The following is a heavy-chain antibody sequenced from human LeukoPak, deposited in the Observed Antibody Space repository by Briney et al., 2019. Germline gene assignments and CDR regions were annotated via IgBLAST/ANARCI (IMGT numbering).Heavy chain of an antibody. CDR3: AREGPSWELVPSFDY. CDR1: GGSLSSGDYY. CDR2: IYYSGST. J-gene: IGHJ4*02. V-gene: IGHV4-31*03. Sequence: TLSLTCIVSGGSLSSGDYYWSWIRQHPAKGLEWIGYIYYSGSTYYNPSLKSRVTMSVDTSKNQFSLKLSSVTAADTAVYYCAREGPSWELVPSFDYWGQGTLVTVSS. D-gene: IGHD1-26*01.